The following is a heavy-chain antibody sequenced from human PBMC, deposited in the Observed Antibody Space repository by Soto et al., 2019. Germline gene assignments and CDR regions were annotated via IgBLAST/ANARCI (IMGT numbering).Heavy chain of an antibody. J-gene: IGHJ4*02. Sequence: PSETLSLTCTVSGGSISSYYWSWIRQPPGKGLEWIGYIYYSGNTNYNPSLKSRVTMSVDTSKNQFSLSLSSVTAADTAVYYCARLGSSSWCFDSWGQGTLVTVSS. D-gene: IGHD6-13*01. V-gene: IGHV4-59*08. CDR2: IYYSGNT. CDR3: ARLGSSSWCFDS. CDR1: GGSISSYY.